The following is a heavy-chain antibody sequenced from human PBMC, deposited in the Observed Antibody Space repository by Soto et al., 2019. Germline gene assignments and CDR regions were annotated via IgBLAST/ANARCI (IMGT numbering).Heavy chain of an antibody. CDR2: INPNNGDT. D-gene: IGHD2-15*01. V-gene: IGHV1-2*04. J-gene: IGHJ5*02. Sequence: ASVKVSCKASGYTFTTYDISWVRQAPGQGLEWMGWINPNNGDTNYAQKFQGWVTMTRDTSTSTAYMELSRLRSDDTAVYYCARDTTYCSGGSCYGGNWFDPWGQGTLVTVSS. CDR1: GYTFTTYD. CDR3: ARDTTYCSGGSCYGGNWFDP.